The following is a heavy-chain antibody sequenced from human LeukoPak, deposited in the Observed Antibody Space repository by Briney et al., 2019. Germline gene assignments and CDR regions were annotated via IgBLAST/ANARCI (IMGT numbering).Heavy chain of an antibody. CDR1: GGSISSYY. CDR2: IHTSGST. V-gene: IGHV4-4*07. CDR3: ARESRSADYDFWSGYWRQGENALDY. D-gene: IGHD3-3*01. Sequence: SETLSLTCTVSGGSISSYYWSRIRQPAGKGLEWIGRIHTSGSTNYNPSLKSRVTMSVDTSKNQFSLKLSSVTAADTAVYYCARESRSADYDFWSGYWRQGENALDYWGQGTLVTVSS. J-gene: IGHJ4*02.